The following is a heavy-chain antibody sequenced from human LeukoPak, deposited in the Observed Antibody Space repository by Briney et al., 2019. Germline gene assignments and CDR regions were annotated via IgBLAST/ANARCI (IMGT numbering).Heavy chain of an antibody. CDR2: IYYSGST. V-gene: IGHV4-59*01. D-gene: IGHD5-18*01. J-gene: IGHJ4*02. CDR1: GGSISSYY. Sequence: SETLSLTCTVSGGSISSYYWSWIRQPPGKGLEWIGYIYYSGSTNYNPSLKSRVIISVDTSKNQFSLKLSSVTAADTAVYYCARASSIQLWFPFDYWGQGTLVTVSS. CDR3: ARASSIQLWFPFDY.